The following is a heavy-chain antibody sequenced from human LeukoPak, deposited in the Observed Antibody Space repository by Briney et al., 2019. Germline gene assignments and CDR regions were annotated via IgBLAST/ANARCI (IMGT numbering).Heavy chain of an antibody. J-gene: IGHJ3*02. CDR1: GFSFSSYW. CDR3: AKNGVTMVRGVFPDAFDI. D-gene: IGHD3-10*01. CDR2: IKQDGSEK. Sequence: GGSLRLSCAASGFSFSSYWMSWVRQAPGKGLEWVANIKQDGSEKYYVDSVKGRFTISRDNSKNTLYLQMNSLRAEDTAVYYCAKNGVTMVRGVFPDAFDIWGQGTMVTVSS. V-gene: IGHV3-7*03.